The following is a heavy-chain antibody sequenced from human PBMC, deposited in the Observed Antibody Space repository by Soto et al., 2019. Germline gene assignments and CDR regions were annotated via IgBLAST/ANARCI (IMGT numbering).Heavy chain of an antibody. CDR3: ASGGRIAARTYSIDY. Sequence: QVQLQQWGAGLLKPSETLSLTCAVYGGSFSGYYWSWIRQPPGKGLEWIGEINHSGSTNYNPSLNSRVTISVYTSKIQFSLKLSSVTAADTAVYYYASGGRIAARTYSIDYWGQGTLVTVSS. CDR2: INHSGST. V-gene: IGHV4-34*01. CDR1: GGSFSGYY. J-gene: IGHJ4*02. D-gene: IGHD6-6*01.